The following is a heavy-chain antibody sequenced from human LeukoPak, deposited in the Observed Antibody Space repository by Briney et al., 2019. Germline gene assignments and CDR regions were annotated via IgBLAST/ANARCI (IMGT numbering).Heavy chain of an antibody. J-gene: IGHJ4*02. Sequence: GTPLLLSCAASGFTFSSSGMHWVRQAPAKGLEWVAVISYDGSNKYYADSLKGRFIISTDNSKNTLYLQMKSPRAEADAVYYCWKGSDGDYRLCFDYWGQGTLVTVSS. CDR2: ISYDGSNK. CDR1: GFTFSSSG. D-gene: IGHD4-17*01. V-gene: IGHV3-30*18. CDR3: WKGSDGDYRLCFDY.